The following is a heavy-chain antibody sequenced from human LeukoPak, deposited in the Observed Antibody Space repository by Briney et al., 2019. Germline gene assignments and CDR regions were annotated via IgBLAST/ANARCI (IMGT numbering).Heavy chain of an antibody. J-gene: IGHJ6*02. CDR1: GFTFSSYG. CDR2: IWYDGNNK. V-gene: IGHV3-33*01. CDR3: ARAPPYYYDSRGYHYERGNYHYGMDV. Sequence: GGSLRLSCAASGFTFSSYGMHWVRQAPGKGLEWVAVIWYDGNNKYYADSVKGRFTISRDISSNTLYLEMSSLRAEDTARYYCARAPPYYYDSRGYHYERGNYHYGMDVWGQGTTVIVS. D-gene: IGHD3-22*01.